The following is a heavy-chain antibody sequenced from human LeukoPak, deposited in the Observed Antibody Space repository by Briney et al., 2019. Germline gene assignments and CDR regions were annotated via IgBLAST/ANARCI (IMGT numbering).Heavy chain of an antibody. J-gene: IGHJ4*02. CDR2: ISYDGSNK. D-gene: IGHD3-10*01. Sequence: PGRSLRLSCAASGFTFSSYAMHWVRQAPGKGLEGVAVISYDGSNKYYADSVKGRFTISRDNSKNTLYLQMNSLRAEDTAVYYCAKGGELTSYYFDYWGQGTLVTVSS. V-gene: IGHV3-30*04. CDR3: AKGGELTSYYFDY. CDR1: GFTFSSYA.